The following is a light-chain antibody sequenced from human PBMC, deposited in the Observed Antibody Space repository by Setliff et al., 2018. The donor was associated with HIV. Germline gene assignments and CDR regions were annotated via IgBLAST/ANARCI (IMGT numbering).Light chain of an antibody. CDR2: WAS. CDR3: QQYFSLPWT. V-gene: IGKV4-1*01. J-gene: IGKJ1*01. Sequence: DIAMTQSPDSLAVSLGERATINCKSSQSVLNTSRNKNHLAWYQQKPGQPPKLLIYWASTRDSGVPDRLSGGGSGTDFSLTITSLQAEDVALYYCQQYFSLPWTFGQGTKVDIK. CDR1: QSVLNTSRNKNH.